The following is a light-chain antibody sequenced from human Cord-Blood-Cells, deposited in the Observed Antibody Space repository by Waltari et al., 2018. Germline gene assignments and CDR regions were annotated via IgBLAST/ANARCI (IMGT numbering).Light chain of an antibody. J-gene: IGKJ2*03. CDR2: AAS. CDR1: QSISSY. CDR3: QQSYSTPYR. Sequence: DIQMTQSPSSLSASVGDRVTITCRASQSISSYLNWYQQKTGKAPKLLIYAASSLQSGVPSRCSGSGSVSDFTLTISCLQPEDFATYYCQQSYSTPYRFGQGTKLEIK. V-gene: IGKV1-39*01.